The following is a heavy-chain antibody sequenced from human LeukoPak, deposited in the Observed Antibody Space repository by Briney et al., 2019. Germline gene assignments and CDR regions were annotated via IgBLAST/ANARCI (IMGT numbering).Heavy chain of an antibody. CDR2: IYTTGSP. J-gene: IGHJ5*02. D-gene: IGHD3-10*01. CDR1: GGSISSSNYY. V-gene: IGHV4-61*02. Sequence: SETLSLTCTVSGGSISSSNYYWTWIRQPAGKGLEWIGRIYTTGSPTYSPSLKSRVTISVDTSTNQFSLKLSSVSAADTAVYYCARDRGITTARGVPSWFDPWGQGTLVTVSS. CDR3: ARDRGITTARGVPSWFDP.